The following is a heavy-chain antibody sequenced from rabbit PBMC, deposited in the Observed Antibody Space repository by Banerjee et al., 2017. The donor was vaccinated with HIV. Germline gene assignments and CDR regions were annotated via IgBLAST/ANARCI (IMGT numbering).Heavy chain of an antibody. J-gene: IGHJ4*01. CDR1: GFSFSDYY. Sequence: QEQLVESGGGLVQPEGSLTLTCTASGFSFSDYYMCWVRQAPGKGLEWIGCIYNGDGSTYYASWAKGRFTISKTSSTTVTLQMASLTAADTATYFCARAVGYSYDYGGYVYAYRLWGPGTLVTDS. D-gene: IGHD6-1*01. V-gene: IGHV1S45*01. CDR3: ARAVGYSYDYGGYVYAYRL. CDR2: IYNGDGST.